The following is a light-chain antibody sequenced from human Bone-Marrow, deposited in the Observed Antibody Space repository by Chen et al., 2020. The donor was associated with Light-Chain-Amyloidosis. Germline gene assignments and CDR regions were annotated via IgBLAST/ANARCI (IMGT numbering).Light chain of an antibody. CDR2: QAS. J-gene: IGKJ4*01. CDR1: ESIRHW. CDR3: QQYNSCPLT. V-gene: IGKV1-5*03. Sequence: DTQLTQSPSTLSASVGDRVTITCRASESIRHWLAWYRQKPGQAPKLLIFQASTLEDGVPSRFSGSGSGTDVTLTITSLQPDDFAVYYCQQYNSCPLTCGGGTKVEIK.